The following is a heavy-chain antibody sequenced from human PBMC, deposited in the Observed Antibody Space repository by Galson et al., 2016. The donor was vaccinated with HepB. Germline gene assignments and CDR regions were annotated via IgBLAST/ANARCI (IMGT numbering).Heavy chain of an antibody. CDR2: LSPSSDYI. D-gene: IGHD4-17*01. Sequence: SLRLSCAASGFMVSSTYVSWVRQAPGKGLEWVASLSPSSDYIYHADSVKGRFTISRDYAKNSLYLQMNSLRAEDTAVYYCVRNSFLGGDYSVDYWGQGILVTVSS. J-gene: IGHJ4*02. CDR1: GFMVSSTY. CDR3: VRNSFLGGDYSVDY. V-gene: IGHV3-21*01.